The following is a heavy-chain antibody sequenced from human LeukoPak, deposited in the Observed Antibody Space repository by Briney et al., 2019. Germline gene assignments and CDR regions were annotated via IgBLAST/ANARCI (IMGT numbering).Heavy chain of an antibody. CDR2: IWYDGSNK. CDR3: ARGEVNYGDYIDYYYYCGMDV. D-gene: IGHD4-17*01. CDR1: GFTFSSYG. Sequence: GRSLRLSCAASGFTFSSYGMHWVRQAPGKGLEWVAVIWYDGSNKYYADSVKGRFTISRDNSKNTLYLQMNSLRAEDTAVYYCARGEVNYGDYIDYYYYCGMDVWGQGTTVTVSS. V-gene: IGHV3-33*01. J-gene: IGHJ6*02.